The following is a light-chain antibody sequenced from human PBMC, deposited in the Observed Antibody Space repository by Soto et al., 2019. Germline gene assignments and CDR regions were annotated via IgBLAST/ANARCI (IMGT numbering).Light chain of an antibody. CDR1: QSVSNNY. CDR2: GAS. V-gene: IGKV3-20*01. CDR3: QRYGSSPRT. Sequence: EVVLTQSPGTLSLSPGERATLSCRASQSVSNNYLAWYQQKPGQAPRLLIYGASSRATGIADRFSGSGAGTDFTLTISRLEPEDLAVYYCQRYGSSPRTFGEGTKLEI. J-gene: IGKJ2*01.